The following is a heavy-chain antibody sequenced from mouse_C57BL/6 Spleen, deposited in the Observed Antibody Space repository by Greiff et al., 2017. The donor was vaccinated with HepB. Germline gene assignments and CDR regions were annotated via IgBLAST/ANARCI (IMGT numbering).Heavy chain of an antibody. V-gene: IGHV1-19*01. Sequence: VQLKESGPVLVKPGASVKMSCKASGYTFTDYYMNWVKQSHGKSLEWIGVINPYNGGTSYNQKFKGKATLTVDKSSSTAYMELNSLTSEDSAFYYCARNPPYYAMDYWGQGTSVTVSS. CDR2: INPYNGGT. J-gene: IGHJ4*01. CDR3: ARNPPYYAMDY. CDR1: GYTFTDYY.